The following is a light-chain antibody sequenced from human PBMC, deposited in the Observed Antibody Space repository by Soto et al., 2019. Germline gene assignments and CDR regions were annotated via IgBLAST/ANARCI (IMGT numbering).Light chain of an antibody. CDR2: GAS. CDR3: QQYGSSPRT. CDR1: HSVSSSH. J-gene: IGKJ1*01. Sequence: EIVGTQSPGTLSLSPGERATLSCRASHSVSSSHLAWYQQQPGQAPRLLISGASSRATGIPDRFTGSGSGTDFTLTISRLEPEEFAVYYCQQYGSSPRTFGQGPKVEI. V-gene: IGKV3-20*01.